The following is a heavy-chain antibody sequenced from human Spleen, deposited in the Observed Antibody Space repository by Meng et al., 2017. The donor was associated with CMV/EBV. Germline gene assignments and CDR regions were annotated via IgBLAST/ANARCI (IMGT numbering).Heavy chain of an antibody. CDR3: ARRGPFYDSSPYYFDY. CDR1: SIDNLSHY. J-gene: IGHJ4*02. V-gene: IGHV4-39*01. Sequence: SIDNLSHYWGWIRQPPGKGLEWIGNIYYSGSTYYNPSLKSRVIISVDSSRRQFSLRLSSVTAGDTALYYCARRGPFYDSSPYYFDYWGQGTLVTVSS. D-gene: IGHD3-22*01. CDR2: IYYSGST.